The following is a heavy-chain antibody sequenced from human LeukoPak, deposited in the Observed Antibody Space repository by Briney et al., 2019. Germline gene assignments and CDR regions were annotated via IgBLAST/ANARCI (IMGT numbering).Heavy chain of an antibody. CDR3: AKCILTGYYKGYMDV. V-gene: IGHV3-23*01. D-gene: IGHD3-9*01. J-gene: IGHJ6*03. CDR2: ISGSGVST. CDR1: GFTFSNYA. Sequence: GGSLRLSCAASGFTFSNYAMSWVRQAPGKGLEWVSAISGSGVSTYYADSVKGRFTISRDNSKNSLYLQVNSLRAEDTAVYYCAKCILTGYYKGYMDVWGKGTTVTISS.